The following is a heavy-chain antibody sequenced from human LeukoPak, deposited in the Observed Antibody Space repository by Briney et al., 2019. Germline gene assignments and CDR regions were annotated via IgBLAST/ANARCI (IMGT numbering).Heavy chain of an antibody. V-gene: IGHV3-21*01. CDR3: ARAEVDTAMVY. D-gene: IGHD5-18*01. CDR1: GFTFSSKS. CDR2: ISSSSSYI. J-gene: IGHJ4*02. Sequence: PGGSLRLSCVASGFTFSSKSMNWVRQAPGKGLEWVSSISSSSSYIYYADSVKGRFTISRDNAKNSLYLQMNSLRAEDTAVYYCARAEVDTAMVYWGQGTLVTVSS.